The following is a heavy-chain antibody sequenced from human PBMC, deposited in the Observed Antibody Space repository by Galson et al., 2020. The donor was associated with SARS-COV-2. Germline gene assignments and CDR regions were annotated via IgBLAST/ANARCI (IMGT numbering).Heavy chain of an antibody. CDR1: GFTFNNYG. Sequence: LKISCVASGFTFNNYGMHWVRQAPGKGLEWVAGISYEGSKKSYAVSVNGRFIISRDSFKNTLYLQMNSLRSDDTAIYFCAKATSTFWLGQFRTDAFDVLGRGTMVTVSS. J-gene: IGHJ3*01. V-gene: IGHV3-30*18. D-gene: IGHD3-10*01. CDR2: ISYEGSKK. CDR3: AKATSTFWLGQFRTDAFDV.